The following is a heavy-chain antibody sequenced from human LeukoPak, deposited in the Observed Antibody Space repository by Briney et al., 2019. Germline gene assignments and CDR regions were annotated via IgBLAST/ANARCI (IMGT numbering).Heavy chain of an antibody. CDR2: IDHSGST. CDR3: ARAIWFGEYDY. D-gene: IGHD3-10*01. Sequence: SETLSLTCGVSGGSFSGYYWAWIRQPPGKGLEWIGQIDHSGSTNYNPSLKSRVTISVDTSKNQFSLRLTSVTAADTAVYYCARAIWFGEYDYWGQGTLVTVSS. V-gene: IGHV4-34*01. CDR1: GGSFSGYY. J-gene: IGHJ4*02.